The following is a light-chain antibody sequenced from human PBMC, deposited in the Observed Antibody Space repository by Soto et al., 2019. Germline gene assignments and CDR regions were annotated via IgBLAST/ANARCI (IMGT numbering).Light chain of an antibody. V-gene: IGKV3-20*01. CDR1: QSVSSSY. CDR2: GAS. J-gene: IGKJ5*01. CDR3: QQYGSSPAIT. Sequence: VGMTQSPATVSVSPGERATLSCRASQSVSSSYLAWYQQKPGQAPRILIYGASSRANGIPERFSGSGSGTDLSLTISRLEHEDFAVYYCQQYGSSPAITFGQGTRLEI.